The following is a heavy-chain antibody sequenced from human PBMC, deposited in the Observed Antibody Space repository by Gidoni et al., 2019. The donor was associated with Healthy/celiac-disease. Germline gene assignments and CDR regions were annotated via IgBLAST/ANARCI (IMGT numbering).Heavy chain of an antibody. J-gene: IGHJ5*02. CDR3: ARVYYDFWSGQSSGWFDP. D-gene: IGHD3-3*01. CDR2: IYHSGST. Sequence: QVQLQESGPGLVKPSGTLSLTCAVPGGSISSSNWWSWVRQPPGKGLEWIGEIYHSGSTNYNPSLKSRGTISVDKSKNQFSLKLSSVTAADTAVYYCARVYYDFWSGQSSGWFDPWGQGTLVTVSS. CDR1: GGSISSSNW. V-gene: IGHV4-4*02.